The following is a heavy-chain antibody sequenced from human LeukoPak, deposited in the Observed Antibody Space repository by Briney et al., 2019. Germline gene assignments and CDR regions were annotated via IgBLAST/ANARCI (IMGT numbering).Heavy chain of an antibody. V-gene: IGHV3-74*01. CDR3: ARGPNSNWSGLDF. J-gene: IGHJ4*02. Sequence: GGSLRLSCTASGFSFSGHWMHWARHLPGKGLVWVSRISPTGSTTSYADSVRGRFTVSRDNAKNTLYLQVNNLRAEDTAVYYCARGPNSNWSGLDFWGQGTLLTVSS. CDR1: GFSFSGHW. CDR2: ISPTGSTT. D-gene: IGHD6-6*01.